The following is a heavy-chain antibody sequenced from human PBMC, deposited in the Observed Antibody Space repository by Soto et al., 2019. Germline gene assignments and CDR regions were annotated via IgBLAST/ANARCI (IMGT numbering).Heavy chain of an antibody. CDR1: GFTFSSYA. CDR2: ISGSGGST. D-gene: IGHD3-3*01. Sequence: GSLRLSCAASGFTFSSYAMSWVRQAPGNGLEWVSAISGSGGSTYYADSVKGRFTISRDNSKNTLYLQMNSLRAEDTAVYYCAKDSRITIFGVVPFDYWGQGTLVTVSS. V-gene: IGHV3-23*01. CDR3: AKDSRITIFGVVPFDY. J-gene: IGHJ4*02.